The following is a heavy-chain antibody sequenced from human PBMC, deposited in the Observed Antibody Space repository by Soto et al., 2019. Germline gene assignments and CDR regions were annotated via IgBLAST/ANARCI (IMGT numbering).Heavy chain of an antibody. D-gene: IGHD2-15*01. Sequence: SGPTLVNPTQTLTLACTFSGFSLSSSGVGVGWIRQPPGKALEQLALIYWDDDKRYSPSLKSRLTITKDTSKNQVVLTMTNMDPVDTATYYCAHRRAYCTGGSCYSIWFDPWGQGTLLTVSS. J-gene: IGHJ5*02. CDR1: GFSLSSSGVG. V-gene: IGHV2-5*02. CDR3: AHRRAYCTGGSCYSIWFDP. CDR2: IYWDDDK.